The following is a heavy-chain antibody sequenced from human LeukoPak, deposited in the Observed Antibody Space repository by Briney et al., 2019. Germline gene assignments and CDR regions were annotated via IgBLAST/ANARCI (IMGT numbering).Heavy chain of an antibody. CDR3: ARGYYDSSRQFDY. CDR1: GGTFSSYA. V-gene: IGHV1-69*05. Sequence: SVKVSCKASGGTFSSYAISWVRQAPGQGLEWMGGIIPIFGTANYAQKFQGRVTITTDESTSTAYMELSSLRSEDTAVYYCARGYYDSSRQFDYWGQGTLVTVSS. J-gene: IGHJ4*02. D-gene: IGHD3-22*01. CDR2: IIPIFGTA.